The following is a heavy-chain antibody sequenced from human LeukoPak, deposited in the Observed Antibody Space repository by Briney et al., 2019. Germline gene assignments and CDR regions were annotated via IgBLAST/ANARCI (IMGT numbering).Heavy chain of an antibody. J-gene: IGHJ4*02. V-gene: IGHV4-4*07. D-gene: IGHD6-6*01. CDR2: IYTSGST. CDR3: ARAGSSSSSLPFDY. Sequence: SETLSLTCTVSGGSISSYYWSWIRQPAGKGLEWIGRIYTSGSTNYNPSLKSRVTMSVDTSKNQFSLKLSSVTAADTAVYYCARAGSSSSSLPFDYWGQGTLVTVSS. CDR1: GGSISSYY.